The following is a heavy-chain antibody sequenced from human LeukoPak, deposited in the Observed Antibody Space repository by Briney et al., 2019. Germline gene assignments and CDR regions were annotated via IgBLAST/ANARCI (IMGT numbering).Heavy chain of an antibody. V-gene: IGHV3-7*03. CDR2: IKQDGSEK. D-gene: IGHD3-22*01. J-gene: IGHJ4*02. Sequence: GGSLRLSCAASGFTFSIYWMNWVRQAPGKGLEWVANIKQDGSEKYYVDSVKGRFTISRDNAKNSLYLQMNSLRAEDTALYYCARRRYYFDSSGYFYYFDYWGQGTLVTVSS. CDR3: ARRRYYFDSSGYFYYFDY. CDR1: GFTFSIYW.